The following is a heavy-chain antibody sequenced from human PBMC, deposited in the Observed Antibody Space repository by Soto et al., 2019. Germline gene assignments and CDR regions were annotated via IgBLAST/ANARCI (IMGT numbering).Heavy chain of an antibody. CDR2: IYSGNT. D-gene: IGHD6-13*01. J-gene: IGHJ4*02. CDR1: GGSISGYY. Sequence: PSETLSLTCTISGGSISGYYWTWIRQSPGKGLEYIGYIYSGNTNYNPSLNSRVTISVDTSKNQFSLKLSSVTAADTAVYYCATLRSRWNIDYWGQGTLVTVS. V-gene: IGHV4-59*08. CDR3: ATLRSRWNIDY.